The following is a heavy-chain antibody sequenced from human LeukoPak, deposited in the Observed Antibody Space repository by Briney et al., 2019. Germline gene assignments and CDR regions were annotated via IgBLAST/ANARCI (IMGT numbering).Heavy chain of an antibody. CDR3: ARQLGELPTLNYYMDV. V-gene: IGHV4-38-2*02. CDR1: GFSISSGYF. J-gene: IGHJ6*03. CDR2: IYHSGST. Sequence: PSETLSLTCTVSGFSISSGYFWGWIRPPPGKGLEWIGSIYHSGSTYYNPSLKSRVTISVDTSKNQFSLKLSSVTAADTAVYYCARQLGELPTLNYYMDVWGKGTTVTISS. D-gene: IGHD3-10*01.